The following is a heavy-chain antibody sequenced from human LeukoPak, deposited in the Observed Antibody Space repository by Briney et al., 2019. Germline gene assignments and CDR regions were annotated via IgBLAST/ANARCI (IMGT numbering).Heavy chain of an antibody. Sequence: SETLSLTCTVSGGSISSYYWSCIRQPAGKGLEWIGRIYTSGSTNYNPSLKSRVTMSVDTSKNQFSLKLSSVTAADTAVYYCARDIEYYDSSGFPTYYFGYWGQGILVTVSS. CDR1: GGSISSYY. V-gene: IGHV4-4*07. D-gene: IGHD3-22*01. J-gene: IGHJ4*02. CDR2: IYTSGST. CDR3: ARDIEYYDSSGFPTYYFGY.